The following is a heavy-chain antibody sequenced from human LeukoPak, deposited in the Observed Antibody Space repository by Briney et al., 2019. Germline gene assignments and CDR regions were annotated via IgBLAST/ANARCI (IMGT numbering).Heavy chain of an antibody. D-gene: IGHD3-9*01. CDR1: GFSISSGYY. CDR2: IYHSGST. CDR3: ARDGDILTGYYR. V-gene: IGHV4-38-2*02. J-gene: IGHJ4*02. Sequence: SETLSLTCTVSGFSISSGYYWGWIRQPPGKGLEWIGSIYHSGSTYYNPSLKSRVTISVDTSKNQFSLKLSSVTAADTAVYYCARDGDILTGYYRWGQGTLVTVSS.